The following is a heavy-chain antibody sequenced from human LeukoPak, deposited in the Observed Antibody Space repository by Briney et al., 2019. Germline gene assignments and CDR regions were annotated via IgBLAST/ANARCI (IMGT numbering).Heavy chain of an antibody. J-gene: IGHJ4*02. D-gene: IGHD3-10*01. CDR2: INPNSGGT. CDR1: GYTFTGYY. V-gene: IGHV1-2*02. Sequence: AAVTVSCKASGYTFTGYYMHWVRPAPGQGLEWMGWINPNSGGTNYAQKFQGRVTMTRDTSISTAYMELSRLSSDDTAVYYCARGLYGSGNYYSDYWGQGTLVTVSS. CDR3: ARGLYGSGNYYSDY.